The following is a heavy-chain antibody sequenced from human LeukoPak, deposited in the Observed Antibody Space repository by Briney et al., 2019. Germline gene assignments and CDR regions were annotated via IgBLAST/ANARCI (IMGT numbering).Heavy chain of an antibody. CDR3: AREFRVVMTAFLDY. CDR2: IKPNTGAT. J-gene: IGHJ4*02. V-gene: IGHV1-2*02. Sequence: ASVKVSCKASGGTFSDNYIHWVRQAPGQGLEWVGWIKPNTGATHYSKRFQGRVTMTRDTSVSTAYMELTSLRSDDTAVYFCAREFRVVMTAFLDYWGQGTLVIVSS. D-gene: IGHD2-21*02. CDR1: GGTFSDNY.